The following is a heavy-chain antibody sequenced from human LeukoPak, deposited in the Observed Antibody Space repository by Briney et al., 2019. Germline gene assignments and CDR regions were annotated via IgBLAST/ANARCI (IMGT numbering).Heavy chain of an antibody. CDR3: ASSSGYDAFDI. Sequence: PGGSLRLSCAASGFTVSSNYMSWVRQAPGKGLEWVSVIYSGGDTYYADSVKGRFTISRDKSKNTLYLQMNSLRAEDTAVYYCASSSGYDAFDIWGQGTMVTVSS. CDR2: IYSGGDT. CDR1: GFTVSSNY. J-gene: IGHJ3*02. D-gene: IGHD5-12*01. V-gene: IGHV3-53*01.